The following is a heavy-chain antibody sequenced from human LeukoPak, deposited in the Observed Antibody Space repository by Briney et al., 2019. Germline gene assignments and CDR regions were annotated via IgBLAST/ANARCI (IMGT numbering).Heavy chain of an antibody. D-gene: IGHD4-17*01. CDR2: IYNSGST. CDR3: ARERTYGDSIFDY. CDR1: GGSISNGGYH. V-gene: IGHV4-31*03. J-gene: IGHJ4*02. Sequence: SETLSLTCTVSGGSISNGGYHWSRIRQHPGKGLEWIGYIYNSGSTYYNPSLKSRVTISVDTSKNQFSLKLSSVTAADTAVYYCARERTYGDSIFDYWGQGTLVTVSS.